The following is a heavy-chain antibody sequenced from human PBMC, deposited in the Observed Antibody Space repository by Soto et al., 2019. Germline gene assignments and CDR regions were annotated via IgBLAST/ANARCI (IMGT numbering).Heavy chain of an antibody. D-gene: IGHD3-10*01. CDR1: GGTFSSYA. Sequence: GASVKVSCKAPGGTFSSYAISWVRQAPGQGLEWMGGIIPIFGTANYAQKFQGRVTITADESTSTAYMELSSLRSEDTAVYYCARDGMVRGVHNWFDPWGQGTLVTVSS. J-gene: IGHJ5*02. CDR2: IIPIFGTA. CDR3: ARDGMVRGVHNWFDP. V-gene: IGHV1-69*13.